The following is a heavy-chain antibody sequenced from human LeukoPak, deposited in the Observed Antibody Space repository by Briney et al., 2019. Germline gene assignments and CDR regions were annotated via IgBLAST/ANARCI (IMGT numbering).Heavy chain of an antibody. CDR2: IYSGGST. CDR1: GFTVSSNY. V-gene: IGHV3-53*01. Sequence: GGSLRLSCAASGFTVSSNYMSWVRQARGKGLEWVSVIYSGGSTYYADSVKGRFTISRDNSKNTLYLQMNSLRAEDTAVYYCARVRTDYSNYYYYYYGMDVWGQGTTVTVSS. J-gene: IGHJ6*02. D-gene: IGHD4-4*01. CDR3: ARVRTDYSNYYYYYYGMDV.